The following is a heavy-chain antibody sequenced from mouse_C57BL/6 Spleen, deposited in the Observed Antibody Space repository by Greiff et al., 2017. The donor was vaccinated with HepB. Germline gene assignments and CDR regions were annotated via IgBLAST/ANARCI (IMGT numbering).Heavy chain of an antibody. CDR2: IDPSDSYT. Sequence: QVQLQQPGAELVKPGASVKLSCKASGYTFTSYWMQWVKQRPGQGLEWIGEIDPSDSYTNYNQKFKGKATLTVDTSSSTAYMQLSSLTSEDSAVYYCARGCYDYDLYYFDYWGQGTTLTVSS. CDR3: ARGCYDYDLYYFDY. J-gene: IGHJ2*01. V-gene: IGHV1-50*01. CDR1: GYTFTSYW. D-gene: IGHD2-4*01.